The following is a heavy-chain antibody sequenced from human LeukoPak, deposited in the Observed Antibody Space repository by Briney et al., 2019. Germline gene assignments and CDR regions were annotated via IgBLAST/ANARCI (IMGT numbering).Heavy chain of an antibody. CDR3: ARGGMRGKISYTYYYMDV. CDR2: ISYDGRNI. V-gene: IGHV3-30*03. CDR1: GFIFDNYG. D-gene: IGHD2-2*02. J-gene: IGHJ6*03. Sequence: PGRSLRLSCAASGFIFDNYGLHWVRQAPGKGLEWVSVISYDGRNIYYADSVKGRFTISRDNSKNTLYLQMNSLRAEDTAVYYCARGGMRGKISYTYYYMDVWGKGTTVTVSS.